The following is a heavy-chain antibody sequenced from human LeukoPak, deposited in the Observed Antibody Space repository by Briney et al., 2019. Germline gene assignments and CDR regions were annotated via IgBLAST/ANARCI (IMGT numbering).Heavy chain of an antibody. Sequence: PGRSLRLSCAASGFTFSNAWMSWVRQAPGKGLEWVGRIKSKTDGGTTDYAAPVKGRFTISRDDSKNTLYLQMNSLKTEDTAVYYCTTRMTTYYDFWSDPDYWGQGTLVTVSS. CDR3: TTRMTTYYDFWSDPDY. CDR2: IKSKTDGGTT. V-gene: IGHV3-15*01. J-gene: IGHJ4*02. CDR1: GFTFSNAW. D-gene: IGHD3-3*01.